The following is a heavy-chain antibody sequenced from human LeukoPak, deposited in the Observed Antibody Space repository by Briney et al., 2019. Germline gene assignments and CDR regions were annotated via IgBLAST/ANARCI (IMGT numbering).Heavy chain of an antibody. D-gene: IGHD1-20*01. V-gene: IGHV3-23*01. Sequence: QSGGSLRLSCAASGFTFSSYAMTWVRQAPGKGLEWVSAISGSGGSTYYADSVKGRFTISRDNSKNTLYLQMNSLRAEDTAVYYCAKDPHARITGTTLYWGRGTLVTVSS. CDR3: AKDPHARITGTTLY. CDR2: ISGSGGST. J-gene: IGHJ4*02. CDR1: GFTFSSYA.